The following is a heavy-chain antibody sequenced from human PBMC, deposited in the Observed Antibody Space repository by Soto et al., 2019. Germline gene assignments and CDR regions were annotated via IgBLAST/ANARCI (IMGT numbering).Heavy chain of an antibody. Sequence: GASVKVSCKASGYTFTSYDINWVRQATGQGLEWMGWMNPNSGNTGYAQKFQGRVTMTRNTSISTAYMELSSLRSEDTAVYYCARAGIAVAYVAFDIWCQGTMVTVSS. CDR3: ARAGIAVAYVAFDI. J-gene: IGHJ3*02. CDR1: GYTFTSYD. D-gene: IGHD6-19*01. CDR2: MNPNSGNT. V-gene: IGHV1-8*01.